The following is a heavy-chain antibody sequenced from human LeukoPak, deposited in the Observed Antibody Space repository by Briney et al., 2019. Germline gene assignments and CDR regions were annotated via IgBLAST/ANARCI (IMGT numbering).Heavy chain of an antibody. J-gene: IGHJ4*02. CDR2: IYYSGST. V-gene: IGHV4-39*07. D-gene: IGHD3-22*01. CDR3: ARKVAGSGNYDY. CDR1: GGSISSISYY. Sequence: SETLSLTCTVSGGSISSISYYWGWVRQPPGKGLEWIGTIYYSGSTYYNPSLKSRVTISLDTSKNQFSLKLNSVTAADTAMYYCARKVAGSGNYDYWGQGTLVTVSS.